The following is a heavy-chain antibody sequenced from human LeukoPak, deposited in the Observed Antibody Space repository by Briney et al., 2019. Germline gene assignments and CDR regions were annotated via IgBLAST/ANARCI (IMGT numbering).Heavy chain of an antibody. CDR1: GGSISSYY. CDR2: IYYSGST. V-gene: IGHV4-39*01. CDR3: ARAPYGDGD. J-gene: IGHJ4*02. D-gene: IGHD4-17*01. Sequence: SETLSLTCTVSGGSISSYYWSWIRQPPGKGLEWIGSIYYSGSTYYNPSLKSRVTISVDTSKDQFSLKLSSVTAADTAVYYCARAPYGDGDWGQGTLVTVSS.